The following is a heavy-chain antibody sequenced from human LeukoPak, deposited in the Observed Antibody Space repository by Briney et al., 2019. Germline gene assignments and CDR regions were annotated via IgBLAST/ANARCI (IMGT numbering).Heavy chain of an antibody. D-gene: IGHD1-26*01. V-gene: IGHV3-7*01. CDR3: AREVGRTRRNWFDP. Sequence: SSETLSLTCTVSGYSISSGYYWGWIRQPPGKGLEWVANIKQDGSEKYYVDSVKGRFTISRDNAKNSLYLQMNSLRAEDTAVYYCAREVGRTRRNWFDPWGQGTLVTVSS. CDR1: GYSISSGYY. J-gene: IGHJ5*02. CDR2: IKQDGSEK.